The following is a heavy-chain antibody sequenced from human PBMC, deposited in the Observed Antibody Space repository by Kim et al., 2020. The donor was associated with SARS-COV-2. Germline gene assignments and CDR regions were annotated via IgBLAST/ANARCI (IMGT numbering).Heavy chain of an antibody. CDR1: GYTFTSYG. Sequence: ASVKVSCKASGYTFTSYGISWVRQAPGQGLKWMGWISAYNGNTNYAQKLQGRVTMTTDTSTSTAYMELRSLRSDDTAVYYCARDSSEHCSGGSCYYYYYGMDVWGQGTTVTVSS. V-gene: IGHV1-18*01. D-gene: IGHD2-15*01. CDR2: ISAYNGNT. J-gene: IGHJ6*02. CDR3: ARDSSEHCSGGSCYYYYYGMDV.